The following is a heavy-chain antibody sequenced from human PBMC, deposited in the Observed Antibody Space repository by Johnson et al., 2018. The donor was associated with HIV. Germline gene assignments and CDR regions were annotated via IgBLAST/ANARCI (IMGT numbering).Heavy chain of an antibody. J-gene: IGHJ3*02. Sequence: VQLVESGGGLVQPGGSLRLSCAVSGFSVSYNYMSWVRQAPGKGLEWVSLIFSVGNTYYADSVKGRFTISRDNSNNMVYLEMNSLRAEDTAVYYCAKSDVVVIPEGAFDIWGQGTMVTVSS. V-gene: IGHV3-66*01. CDR1: GFSVSYNY. CDR3: AKSDVVVIPEGAFDI. CDR2: IFSVGNT. D-gene: IGHD2-21*01.